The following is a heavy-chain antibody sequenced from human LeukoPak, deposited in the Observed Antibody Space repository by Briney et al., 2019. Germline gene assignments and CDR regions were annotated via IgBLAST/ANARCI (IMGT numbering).Heavy chain of an antibody. J-gene: IGHJ4*02. CDR3: AGTAMGNFDY. V-gene: IGHV4-34*01. CDR1: GGSFSGYY. Sequence: SETLSLTCAVYGGSFSGYYWSWIRQPPGKGLEWIGEINHSGSTNYNPSLKSRVTISVDTSKNQFSLKLSSVTAADTAVYYRAGTAMGNFDYWGQGTLVTVSS. CDR2: INHSGST. D-gene: IGHD5-18*01.